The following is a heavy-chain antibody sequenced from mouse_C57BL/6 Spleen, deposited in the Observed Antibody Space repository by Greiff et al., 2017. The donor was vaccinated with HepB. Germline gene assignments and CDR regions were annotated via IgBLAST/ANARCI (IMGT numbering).Heavy chain of an antibody. CDR2: IYPSDSET. CDR3: ARNYDYDGFAY. J-gene: IGHJ3*01. V-gene: IGHV1-61*01. D-gene: IGHD2-4*01. CDR1: GYTFTSYW. Sequence: QVQLQQSGAELVRPGSSVKLSCKASGYTFTSYWMDWVKQRPGQGLEWIGNIYPSDSETHYNQKFKDKATLTVDKSSSTAYMQLSSLTSEDSAVYYCARNYDYDGFAYWGQGTLVTVSA.